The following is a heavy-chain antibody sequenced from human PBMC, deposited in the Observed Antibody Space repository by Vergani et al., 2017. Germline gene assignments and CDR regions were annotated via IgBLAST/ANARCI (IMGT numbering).Heavy chain of an antibody. D-gene: IGHD2-2*02. CDR2: INHSGST. CDR1: GGSFSGYY. CDR3: ARGRYCSSTSCYTTNYYYMDV. J-gene: IGHJ6*03. Sequence: QVQLQQWGAGLLKPSETLSLTCAVYGGSFSGYYWSWIRQPPGKGLEWIGEINHSGSTNYKPSLKSLVTISVDTSKNQFSLKLSSVTAADTAVYYCARGRYCSSTSCYTTNYYYMDVWGKGTTVTVSS. V-gene: IGHV4-34*01.